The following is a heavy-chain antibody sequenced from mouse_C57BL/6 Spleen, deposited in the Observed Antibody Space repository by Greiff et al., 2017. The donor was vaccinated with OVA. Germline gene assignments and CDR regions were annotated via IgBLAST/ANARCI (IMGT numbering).Heavy chain of an antibody. Sequence: EVQLQQSGGDLVKPGGSLKLSCAASGFTFSSYGMSWVRQTPDKRLEWVATISSGGSYTYYPDSVKGRFTISRDNAKNTLYLQMSSLKSEDTAMYYCARYDYDVYYFDYWGQGTTLTVSS. CDR1: GFTFSSYG. CDR2: ISSGGSYT. J-gene: IGHJ2*01. CDR3: ARYDYDVYYFDY. V-gene: IGHV5-6*01. D-gene: IGHD2-4*01.